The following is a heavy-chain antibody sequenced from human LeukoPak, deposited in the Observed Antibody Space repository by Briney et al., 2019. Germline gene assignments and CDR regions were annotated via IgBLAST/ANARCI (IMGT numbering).Heavy chain of an antibody. Sequence: ASVKVSCKASGYTFTGYYMHWVRQAPGQGLEWMGWINPNSGGTNYAQKFQGRVTMTRDMSISTAYMELSRLRSDDTAVYYCARVPPWRESGRWRFDYWGQGTLVTVSS. CDR1: GYTFTGYY. CDR3: ARVPPWRESGRWRFDY. V-gene: IGHV1-2*02. D-gene: IGHD1-26*01. CDR2: INPNSGGT. J-gene: IGHJ4*02.